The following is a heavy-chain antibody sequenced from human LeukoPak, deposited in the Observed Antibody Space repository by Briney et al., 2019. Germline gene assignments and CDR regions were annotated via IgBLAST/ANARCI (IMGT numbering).Heavy chain of an antibody. CDR3: AKRGGSGSYSGYFDY. Sequence: GRSLRLSCAASGFTFSSYAMHWVRQAPGKGLEWVAVISYDGSNKYYADSVKGQFTISRDNSKNTLYLQMNSLRAEDTAVYYCAKRGGSGSYSGYFDYWGQGTLVTVSS. D-gene: IGHD1-26*01. V-gene: IGHV3-30-3*02. J-gene: IGHJ4*02. CDR2: ISYDGSNK. CDR1: GFTFSSYA.